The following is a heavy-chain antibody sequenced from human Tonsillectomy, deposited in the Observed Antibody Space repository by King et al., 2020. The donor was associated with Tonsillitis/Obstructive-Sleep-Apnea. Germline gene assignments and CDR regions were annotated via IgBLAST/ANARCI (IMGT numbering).Heavy chain of an antibody. CDR1: GFTFDDYG. CDR3: AGEKIMITFGGVIAYDY. D-gene: IGHD3-16*02. Sequence: VQLVESGGGVVRPGGSLRLSCAASGFTFDDYGMSWVRQAPGKGLEWVSGINWNGGSTGYADSVKGRFTISRDNAKNSLYLQMNSLRAEDTALYYCAGEKIMITFGGVIAYDYWGQGTLVTVSS. J-gene: IGHJ4*02. CDR2: INWNGGST. V-gene: IGHV3-20*04.